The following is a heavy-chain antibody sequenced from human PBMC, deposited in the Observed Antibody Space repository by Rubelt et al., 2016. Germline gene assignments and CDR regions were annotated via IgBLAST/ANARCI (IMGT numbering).Heavy chain of an antibody. CDR3: ARKGRYSVGHFDY. J-gene: IGHJ4*02. CDR2: ISYSGQT. V-gene: IGHV4-31*11. Sequence: QVQLLQWGAGLLKPSETLSLTCAVSRGSIGSGNHHWSWIRQHPWKGLEWIGYISYSGQTSYRPSLKSRIVISVYTSENQFSLKVSSVTAADTAVYYCARKGRYSVGHFDYWGQGILVTVSS. CDR1: RGSIGSGNHH. D-gene: IGHD6-19*01.